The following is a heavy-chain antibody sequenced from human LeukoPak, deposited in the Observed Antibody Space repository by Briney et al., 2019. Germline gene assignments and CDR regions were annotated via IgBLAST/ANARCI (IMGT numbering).Heavy chain of an antibody. Sequence: ASVKVSCKVSGYTLTELSMHWVRQAPGKGLEWMGGFDPEDGETIYAQKFQGRVTMTEDTSTDTAYMELSSLRSEDTAVYYCATYKLGYCSGGSCYPFSGYSYGLDYWGQGTLVTVSS. J-gene: IGHJ4*02. CDR1: GYTLTELS. V-gene: IGHV1-24*01. CDR3: ATYKLGYCSGGSCYPFSGYSYGLDY. CDR2: FDPEDGET. D-gene: IGHD2-15*01.